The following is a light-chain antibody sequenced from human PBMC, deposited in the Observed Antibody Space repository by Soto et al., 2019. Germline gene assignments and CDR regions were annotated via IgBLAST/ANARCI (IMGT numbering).Light chain of an antibody. CDR3: QQRTNWRII. J-gene: IGKJ5*01. CDR2: DTF. CDR1: QSVSSS. V-gene: IGKV3-11*01. Sequence: EIVLTQSPAILSLSPGERATLSCRASQSVSSSLAWYQQKPGQAPRLLIYDTFNRATDIPPRFSGSGSGTDFTLTIGSLEPEDFAVYDCQQRTNWRIIVGQGTRLDIK.